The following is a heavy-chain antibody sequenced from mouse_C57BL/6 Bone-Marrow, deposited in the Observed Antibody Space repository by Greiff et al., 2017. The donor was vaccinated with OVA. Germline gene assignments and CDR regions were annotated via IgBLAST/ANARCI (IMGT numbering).Heavy chain of an antibody. CDR1: GYTFTSYW. D-gene: IGHD2-2*01. CDR3: ARRGREGYYWYFDV. J-gene: IGHJ1*03. CDR2: IDPNRGGT. Sequence: VQLQQPGAELVKPGASVKLSCQASGYTFTSYWMHWVKQRPGRGLEWIGRIDPNRGGTTYNEKFKSKATLTVDQPSSTAYMQLRSLTSEDSAVYYCARRGREGYYWYFDVWGTGTTVTVSS. V-gene: IGHV1-72*01.